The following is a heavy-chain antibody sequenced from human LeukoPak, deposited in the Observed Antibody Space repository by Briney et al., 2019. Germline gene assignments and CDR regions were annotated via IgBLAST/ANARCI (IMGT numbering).Heavy chain of an antibody. J-gene: IGHJ4*02. CDR2: ISSRSNDI. D-gene: IGHD3-22*01. Sequence: GVLRLSCVASGFTFSSYAMSWVRQAPRKGLEWVSSISSRSNDIYYLDSVKGRFTISRDNARNSLFLQMNSLRGEDTAVYYCARYVYDSSGYSSQYWGQGTLVTVSS. V-gene: IGHV3-21*01. CDR1: GFTFSSYA. CDR3: ARYVYDSSGYSSQY.